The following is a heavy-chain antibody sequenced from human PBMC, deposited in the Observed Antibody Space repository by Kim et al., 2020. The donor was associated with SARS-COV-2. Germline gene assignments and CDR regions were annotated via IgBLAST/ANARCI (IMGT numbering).Heavy chain of an antibody. D-gene: IGHD5-12*01. Sequence: KRRVTISVVTSKNQFSLKLSSVTAADTAVYYCARGSSGYDLNERDAFDIWGQGTMVTVSS. J-gene: IGHJ3*02. V-gene: IGHV4-31*02. CDR3: ARGSSGYDLNERDAFDI.